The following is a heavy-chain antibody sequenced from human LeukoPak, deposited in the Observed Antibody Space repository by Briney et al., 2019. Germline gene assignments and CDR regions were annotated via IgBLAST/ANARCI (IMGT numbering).Heavy chain of an antibody. CDR2: MNEDGSEK. CDR3: ATYSHWVAGDV. V-gene: IGHV3-7*01. Sequence: GGSLRLSCVASGFTFSKSWMSWVRQAPGKGLEWVANMNEDGSEKDYVDSVKGRFTISRDNARKSLYLQMSSLRAEDTAVYYCATYSHWVAGDVWGQGTTVTVSS. J-gene: IGHJ6*02. CDR1: GFTFSKSW. D-gene: IGHD3-16*01.